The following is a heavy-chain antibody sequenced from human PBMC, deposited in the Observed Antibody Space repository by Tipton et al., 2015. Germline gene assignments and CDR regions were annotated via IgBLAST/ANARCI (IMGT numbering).Heavy chain of an antibody. CDR3: ARASIIQGYYHDSSRYYLFNS. J-gene: IGHJ1*01. CDR2: IYYNGDT. CDR1: GGSISSSNHY. D-gene: IGHD3-22*01. Sequence: TLSLTCTVSGGSISSSNHYWGWIRQPPGKGLEWIGSIYYNGDTYYTPSLKSPVTISIDTSKNQFSLKLSSVIAADTAVYYCARASIIQGYYHDSSRYYLFNSWGQGTLVTVSS. V-gene: IGHV4-39*07.